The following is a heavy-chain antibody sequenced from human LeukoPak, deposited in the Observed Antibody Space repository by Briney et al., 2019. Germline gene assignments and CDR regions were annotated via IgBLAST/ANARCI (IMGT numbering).Heavy chain of an antibody. J-gene: IGHJ4*02. V-gene: IGHV3-23*01. D-gene: IGHD3-22*01. CDR3: AKDRTMMENGNFDY. CDR1: GFTFSSYA. CDR2: ISGSGGST. Sequence: GGSLRLSCAASGFTFSSYAMSWVRQAPGKGLEWVSAISGSGGSTYYADSVKGRFTISRDNSKNTLYLQMTSLRAEDTAVYYCAKDRTMMENGNFDYWGQGTLVPVSS.